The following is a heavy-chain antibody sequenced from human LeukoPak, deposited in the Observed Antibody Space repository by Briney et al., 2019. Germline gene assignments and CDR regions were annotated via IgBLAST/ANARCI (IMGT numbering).Heavy chain of an antibody. CDR3: ARHGGGSGRDYYYYYMDV. CDR2: IYYSGST. J-gene: IGHJ6*03. CDR1: GGSISSSGYY. Sequence: KASETLSLTCTVSGGSISSSGYYWGWIRQPPGKGLEWFGSIYYSGSTYYHPSLKSRVTISVDTSKNQFSLKLSSVTAADTAVYYCARHGGGSGRDYYYYYMDVWGKGTTVTVSS. D-gene: IGHD3-10*01. V-gene: IGHV4-39*01.